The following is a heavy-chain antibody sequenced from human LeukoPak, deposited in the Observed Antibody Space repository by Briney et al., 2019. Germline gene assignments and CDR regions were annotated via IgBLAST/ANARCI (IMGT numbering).Heavy chain of an antibody. CDR2: IYPGDSDT. Sequence: GESLKISCKGSGYTFSTYWIGWVRQMPGKGLESMGIIYPGDSDTRYSPSFQGQVTISADKSISTAYLQWSSLKASDTAMYYCASSVVIAANGTYDYWGQGTLVTVSS. V-gene: IGHV5-51*01. J-gene: IGHJ4*02. CDR3: ASSVVIAANGTYDY. D-gene: IGHD6-13*01. CDR1: GYTFSTYW.